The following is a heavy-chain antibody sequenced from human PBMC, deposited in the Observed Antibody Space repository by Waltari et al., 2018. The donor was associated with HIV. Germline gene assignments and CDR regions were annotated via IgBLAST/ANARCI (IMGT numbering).Heavy chain of an antibody. Sequence: QVQLVQSRAEVKRPGASVKVSCQTSGYTFTNYAVHWVRQAPGQRLESMGWINVGNSKTQYSQKFQGRLTITRDTSASVAYMELTRLKSEDTAVYFCAREGAGDIYYLEYWGQGTLVTVSS. CDR1: GYTFTNYA. D-gene: IGHD3-16*02. V-gene: IGHV1-3*01. J-gene: IGHJ4*02. CDR2: INVGNSKT. CDR3: AREGAGDIYYLEY.